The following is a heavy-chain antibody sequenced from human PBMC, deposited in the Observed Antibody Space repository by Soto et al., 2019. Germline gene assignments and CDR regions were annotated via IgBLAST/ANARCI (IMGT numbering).Heavy chain of an antibody. CDR1: GGSISSDAYL. J-gene: IGHJ3*01. CDR2: TYYSGKT. Sequence: QVHLQESGPGLVKPSATLSLTCSVSGGSISSDAYLWSWVRQHPGKGLEWIGYTYYSGKTYFNPSLRRRLAIAMNTSKNHFSPKWTSITAADTAVYYWAIASVITQEALAWGQGTLVTVSS. V-gene: IGHV4-31*03. D-gene: IGHD4-17*01. CDR3: AIASVITQEALA.